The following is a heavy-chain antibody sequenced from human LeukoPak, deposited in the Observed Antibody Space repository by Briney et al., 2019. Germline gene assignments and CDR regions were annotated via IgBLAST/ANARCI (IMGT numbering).Heavy chain of an antibody. CDR3: ARGYSSSWYFNWFDP. D-gene: IGHD6-13*01. V-gene: IGHV4-38-2*02. J-gene: IGHJ5*02. CDR1: GYSISSGYF. CDR2: IYHSGTT. Sequence: SETLSLTCTVSGYSISSGYFWGWIRQPPGEGLEWIGSIYHSGTTYYSPSLKSRVTISVDTSKNQFSLKLTSVTAADTAVYYCARGYSSSWYFNWFDPWGQGTLVTVSS.